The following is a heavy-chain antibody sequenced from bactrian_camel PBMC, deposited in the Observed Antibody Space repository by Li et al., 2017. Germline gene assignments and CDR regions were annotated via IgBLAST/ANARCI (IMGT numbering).Heavy chain of an antibody. CDR3: AAHTNEYSCGLRYAYVY. Sequence: DVQLVESGGGSVQSGGSLRLSSAVSGYTASGFSMGWFRQAPGKEREGVAFIVRGTGRTGYADSVEGRFTISQDNTKNTVYLQMNSLKPEDTAMYYCAAHTNEYSCGLRYAYVYWGQGTQVTVS. CDR1: GYTASGFS. CDR2: IVRGTGRT. V-gene: IGHV3S40*01. J-gene: IGHJ4*01. D-gene: IGHD2*01.